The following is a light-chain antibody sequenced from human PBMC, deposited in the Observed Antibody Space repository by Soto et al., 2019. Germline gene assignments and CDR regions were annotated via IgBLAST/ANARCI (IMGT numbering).Light chain of an antibody. Sequence: EIVLTQSPGTLSVSPGERATLSCRASQSVSRNYLAWYQQKPGQAPRLLIYGASSRATGIPDRFSGTGSGTDFTLTISRLEPEDFAVYYCQQYDRSPKTFGQGTKVDIK. J-gene: IGKJ1*01. CDR1: QSVSRNY. CDR3: QQYDRSPKT. V-gene: IGKV3-20*01. CDR2: GAS.